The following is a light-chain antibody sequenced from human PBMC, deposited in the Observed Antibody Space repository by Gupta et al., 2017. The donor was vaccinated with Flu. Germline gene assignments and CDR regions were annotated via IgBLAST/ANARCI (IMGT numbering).Light chain of an antibody. Sequence: DIQLTQSPSFLSASVGDRVTITCLASQGISSYLAWYQQKPGKAPKLLIYAASTLQSGVPSRFSGSGSGTEFTLTISSRQPEDFATYYCQQGNSYPLTFGQGTQMDIK. CDR1: QGISSY. CDR2: AAS. CDR3: QQGNSYPLT. J-gene: IGKJ5*01. V-gene: IGKV1-9*01.